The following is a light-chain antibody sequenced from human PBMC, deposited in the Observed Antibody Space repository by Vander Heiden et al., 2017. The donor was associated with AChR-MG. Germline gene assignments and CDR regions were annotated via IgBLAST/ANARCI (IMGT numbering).Light chain of an antibody. V-gene: IGLV1-44*01. CDR2: RGS. CDR3: SAWDDSLNAWV. CDR1: SSNIGKNT. J-gene: IGLJ3*02. Sequence: QSVLTQPPSLSGTPPERVTIPCSGSSSNIGKNTANWYQQLPGTAPRLLIYRGSQRPAGVPDRFSGSESGTSASLAINGLQSEDEADYYCSAWDDSLNAWVFGGGTKVTVL.